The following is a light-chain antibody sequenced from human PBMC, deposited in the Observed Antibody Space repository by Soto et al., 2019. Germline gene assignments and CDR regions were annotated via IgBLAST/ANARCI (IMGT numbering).Light chain of an antibody. CDR1: SSDVGGHNS. Sequence: SVLTQPPSASGSPGQSVTISCTGTSSDVGGHNSVSWYQQHPGKAPKLMIYEVNKRPSGVPDRFSGSKSGNTASLTVSGLQAEDEADYYCSSYADSSNLVFGGGTKLTVL. J-gene: IGLJ3*02. CDR2: EVN. CDR3: SSYADSSNLV. V-gene: IGLV2-8*01.